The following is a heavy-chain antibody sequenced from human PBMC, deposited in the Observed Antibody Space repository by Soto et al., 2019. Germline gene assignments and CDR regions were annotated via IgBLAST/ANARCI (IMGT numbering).Heavy chain of an antibody. CDR2: IYPGDSEI. Sequence: PGESLKISCDASGYSFTTYCIAWVRQTPGRGLEWMGIIYPGDSEIKYSPSFDGQVAFSVDKSTSTAYLQWIGLKTSDTGMYFCARSPEGNSLAPFDFWGQGSLVTVSS. J-gene: IGHJ4*02. V-gene: IGHV5-51*01. CDR3: ARSPEGNSLAPFDF. CDR1: GYSFTTYC. D-gene: IGHD5-12*01.